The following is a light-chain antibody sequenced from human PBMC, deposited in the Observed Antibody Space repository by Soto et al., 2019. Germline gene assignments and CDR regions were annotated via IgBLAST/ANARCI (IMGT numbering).Light chain of an antibody. CDR1: ALPKQY. Sequence: SYELTQPPSVSVSPGQTARITCSGAALPKQYAYWYQQKPGQAPVLVIYKDSERPSGSPERFSGSSSGTTVTLTISGVQAEDEADYYCQSADSSGTDVVFGGGTKLTVL. J-gene: IGLJ2*01. V-gene: IGLV3-25*03. CDR3: QSADSSGTDVV. CDR2: KDS.